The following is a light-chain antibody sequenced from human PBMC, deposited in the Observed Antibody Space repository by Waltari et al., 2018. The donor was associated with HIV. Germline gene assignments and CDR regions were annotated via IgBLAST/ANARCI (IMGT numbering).Light chain of an antibody. CDR1: HSVTSSY. V-gene: IGKV3-20*01. J-gene: IGKJ1*01. Sequence: VLTQSPDTLSLSPGERATLACRPSHSVTSSYLAWYQQKPGQAPGLLIYAASSMATGIAYRFSGSGSGTDFTLTITRLEREDFAVYYCHQYGTLPRTFGQGTKVEIK. CDR3: HQYGTLPRT. CDR2: AAS.